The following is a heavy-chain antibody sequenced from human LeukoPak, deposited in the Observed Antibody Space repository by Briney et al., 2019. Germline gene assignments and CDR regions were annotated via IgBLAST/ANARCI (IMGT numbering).Heavy chain of an antibody. CDR3: ARVVGATGENFDY. Sequence: SQTLSLTCTVSGGSISSGGYYWSWIRQPPGKGLEWIGYIYHSGSTYYNPSLKSRVTISVDRSKNQFSLKLSSVTAADTAVYYCARVVGATGENFDYWGQGTLVTVSS. CDR2: IYHSGST. V-gene: IGHV4-30-2*01. CDR1: GGSISSGGYY. J-gene: IGHJ4*02. D-gene: IGHD1-26*01.